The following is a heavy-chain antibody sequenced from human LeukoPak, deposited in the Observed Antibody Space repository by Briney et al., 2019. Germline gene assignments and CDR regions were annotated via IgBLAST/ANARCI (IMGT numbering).Heavy chain of an antibody. D-gene: IGHD6-19*01. CDR3: ARADSSGWAPFDY. J-gene: IGHJ4*02. CDR1: GGTFSSYA. Sequence: GASVKVSCKASGGTFSSYAISWVRQAPGQGLEWMGRINPNSGGTNYAQKFQGRVTMTRDTSISTAYMELSRLRSDDTAVYYCARADSSGWAPFDYWGQGTLVTVSS. CDR2: INPNSGGT. V-gene: IGHV1-2*06.